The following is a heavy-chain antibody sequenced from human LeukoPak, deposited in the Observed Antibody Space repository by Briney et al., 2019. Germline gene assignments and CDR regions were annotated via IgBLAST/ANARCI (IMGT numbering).Heavy chain of an antibody. D-gene: IGHD5-24*01. CDR3: ARRLVGWLQNSYCFDY. CDR2: IYYSGST. J-gene: IGHJ4*02. CDR1: GGSISSSSYY. Sequence: SETLSLTCTVSGGSISSSSYYWGWIRQPPGKGLEWIGSIYYSGSTYYHPSLKSRVTISVDTSKNQFSLTLSSVTAADTAVYYWARRLVGWLQNSYCFDYWGQGTLVTVSS. V-gene: IGHV4-39*01.